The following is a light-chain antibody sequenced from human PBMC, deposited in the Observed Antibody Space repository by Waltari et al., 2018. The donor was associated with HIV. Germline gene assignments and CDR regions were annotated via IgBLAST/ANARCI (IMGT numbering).Light chain of an antibody. Sequence: QSAMTQPASVSGSPGQSITISCPGPSSDVGGYNYVSWYQQHPGKAPKLMIYEVSNRPSGVSNRFSGSKSGNTASLTISGLQAEDEADYYCSSYTSSSTLGVVFGGGTKLTVL. CDR2: EVS. CDR3: SSYTSSSTLGVV. J-gene: IGLJ2*01. V-gene: IGLV2-14*01. CDR1: SSDVGGYNY.